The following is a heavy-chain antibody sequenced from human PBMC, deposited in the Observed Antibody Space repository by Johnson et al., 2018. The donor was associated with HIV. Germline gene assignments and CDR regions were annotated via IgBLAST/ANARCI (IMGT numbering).Heavy chain of an antibody. V-gene: IGHV3-53*01. CDR1: GFTVSTNY. Sequence: VQLVESGGGLIQPGGSLRLSCAASGFTVSTNYMSWVRQAPGKGLEWVSVIYSGGSTYYADSVKGRCTISRDNDRNSLYLQVNNLRVEDTALYFCVRRDSGSLSFDLWGQGTMVIVSS. CDR3: VRRDSGSLSFDL. J-gene: IGHJ3*01. CDR2: IYSGGST. D-gene: IGHD1-26*01.